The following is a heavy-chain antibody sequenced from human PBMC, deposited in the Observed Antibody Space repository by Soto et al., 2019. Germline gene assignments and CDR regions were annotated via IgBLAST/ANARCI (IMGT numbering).Heavy chain of an antibody. J-gene: IGHJ6*02. Sequence: EVQVLESGGGLVQPGGSLRLSCAASGFTFSSYAMSWGRQAPGKGLEWVSAISGSGDSTRYADSVQGRFTISRDTSKHTLYLQMNSLRAEDTAVYYCAKFYYGDYSYYYYGMDVWGQGTTVTVSS. CDR2: ISGSGDST. CDR3: AKFYYGDYSYYYYGMDV. V-gene: IGHV3-23*01. CDR1: GFTFSSYA. D-gene: IGHD4-17*01.